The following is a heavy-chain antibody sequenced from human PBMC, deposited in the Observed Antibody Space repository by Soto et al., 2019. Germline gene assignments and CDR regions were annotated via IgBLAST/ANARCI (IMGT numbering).Heavy chain of an antibody. Sequence: GGSLRLSCAASGFTFDDYAMHWVRQAPGKGLEWVSDISWNSGTIGYADSVKGRFTISRDNAKNSLYLQMNSLRAEDTALYYCAKATGYSSGPLEYWGQGTLVTVSS. CDR2: ISWNSGTI. D-gene: IGHD6-19*01. J-gene: IGHJ4*02. V-gene: IGHV3-9*01. CDR1: GFTFDDYA. CDR3: AKATGYSSGPLEY.